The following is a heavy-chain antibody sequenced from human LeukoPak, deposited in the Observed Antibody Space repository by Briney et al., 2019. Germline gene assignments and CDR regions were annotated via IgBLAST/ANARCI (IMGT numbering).Heavy chain of an antibody. J-gene: IGHJ4*02. CDR3: ARDLYYYDSSGYYY. CDR2: TNSDGSST. D-gene: IGHD3-22*01. V-gene: IGHV3-74*01. CDR1: GFTFSSYW. Sequence: GGSLRLSCAASGFTFSSYWVHWVRQAPGKGLVWVSRTNSDGSSTSYADSVKGRFTISRDNAKNTLYVQMNSLRAEDTAVYYCARDLYYYDSSGYYYWGQRTLVTVSS.